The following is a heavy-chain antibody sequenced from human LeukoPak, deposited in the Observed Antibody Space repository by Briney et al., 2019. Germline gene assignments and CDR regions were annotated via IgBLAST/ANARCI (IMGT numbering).Heavy chain of an antibody. CDR2: INPNSGGT. D-gene: IGHD4/OR15-4a*01. J-gene: IGHJ4*02. V-gene: IGHV1-2*02. Sequence: ASVKVSCKTSGYIFTAYYMHWVRQAPGQGLEWMGWINPNSGGTNYAQKFQGRVTMTRDTSITTAYMELSRLTSDDTAVYYCARNRLTSPSPNYWGQGTLVTVPS. CDR3: ARNRLTSPSPNY. CDR1: GYIFTAYY.